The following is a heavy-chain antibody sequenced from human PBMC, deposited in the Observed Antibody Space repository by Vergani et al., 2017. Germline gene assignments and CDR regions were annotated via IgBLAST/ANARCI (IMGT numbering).Heavy chain of an antibody. D-gene: IGHD3-22*01. J-gene: IGHJ4*02. CDR3: ARETRYYYDR. V-gene: IGHV3-53*04. CDR2: IYSGGST. CDR1: GFTVSSNY. Sequence: EVQLVESGGGLVQPGGSLRLSCAASGFTVSSNYMSWVRQAPGKGLEWVSVIYSGGSTYYADSVKGRFTISRHNSKNTLYRQMNSLRAEDTAVYYCARETRYYYDRWGQGTLVTVSS.